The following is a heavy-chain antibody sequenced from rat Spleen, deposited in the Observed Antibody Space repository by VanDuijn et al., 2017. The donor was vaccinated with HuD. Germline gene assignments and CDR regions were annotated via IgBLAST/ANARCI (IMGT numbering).Heavy chain of an antibody. Sequence: EVQLVESGGGLVQPGRSLKLSCAASGFTFSNYDMAWVRQAPTKGLEWVASISYDGSSTYYRDSVKGRFTISRDNAKSTLYLQMDSLRSEDTATYYCTTEPRSELGRDWFAYWGQGTLVTVSS. CDR2: ISYDGSST. CDR1: GFTFSNYD. V-gene: IGHV5-20*01. CDR3: TTEPRSELGRDWFAY. D-gene: IGHD5-1*01. J-gene: IGHJ3*01.